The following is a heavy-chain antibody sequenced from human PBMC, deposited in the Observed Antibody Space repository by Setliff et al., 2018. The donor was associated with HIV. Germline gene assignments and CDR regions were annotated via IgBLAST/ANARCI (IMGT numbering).Heavy chain of an antibody. Sequence: PSETLSLTCSVSGDSVSSRSYYWGWIRQSPGKGLEWVGYIYYSGSTNYNPSLKSRVTISVDTSKNHFSLRLSSVTAADTAVYYCARVFTAGRREYYFDLWGQGTLVTVSS. CDR1: GDSVSSRSYY. D-gene: IGHD6-6*01. CDR3: ARVFTAGRREYYFDL. V-gene: IGHV4-61*03. J-gene: IGHJ4*02. CDR2: IYYSGST.